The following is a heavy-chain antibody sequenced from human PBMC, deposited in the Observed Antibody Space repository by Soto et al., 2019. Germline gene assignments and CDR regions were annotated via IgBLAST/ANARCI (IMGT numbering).Heavy chain of an antibody. CDR3: ARGRYCLTGRCFPNWFDS. D-gene: IGHD2-15*01. CDR2: IYKSTTT. J-gene: IGHJ5*01. CDR1: GDPISTVDYF. V-gene: IGHV4-30-4*01. Sequence: SETLSLTCSVSGDPISTVDYFWAWIRQPPGQALEYIGYIYKSTTTYYNPSFESRVAISLDTSKSQFSLNVTSVTAADTAVYFCARGRYCLTGRCFPNWFDSWGQGTLVTVSS.